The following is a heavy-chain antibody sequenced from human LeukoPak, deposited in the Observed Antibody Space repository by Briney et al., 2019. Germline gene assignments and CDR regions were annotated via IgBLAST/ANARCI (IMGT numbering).Heavy chain of an antibody. CDR2: IKSKVDGETI. CDR1: GFTFSNAW. Sequence: GGSLRLSCAASGFTFSNAWMNWVRQAPGKGLEWVGRIKSKVDGETIDYAAPTKSRFTISRDDSKNTVYLQMNGLKTEDTAVYYCSTGGYFFDYWGQGTLVTVSS. CDR3: STGGYFFDY. J-gene: IGHJ4*02. V-gene: IGHV3-15*07.